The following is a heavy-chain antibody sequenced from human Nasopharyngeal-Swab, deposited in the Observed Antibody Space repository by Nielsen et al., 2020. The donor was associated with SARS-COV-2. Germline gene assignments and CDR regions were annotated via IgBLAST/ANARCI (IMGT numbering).Heavy chain of an antibody. CDR1: GFTFSSYC. D-gene: IGHD3-10*01. CDR2: IKQDGSEK. CDR3: ARDSGSYSDY. V-gene: IGHV3-7*01. J-gene: IGHJ4*02. Sequence: GESLKISCAASGFTFSSYCMSWVRQAPGKGLEWVANIKQDGSEKYYVDSVKGRFTISRDNVKNSLYLQMNSLRAEDTAVYYCARDSGSYSDYWGQGTLVTVSS.